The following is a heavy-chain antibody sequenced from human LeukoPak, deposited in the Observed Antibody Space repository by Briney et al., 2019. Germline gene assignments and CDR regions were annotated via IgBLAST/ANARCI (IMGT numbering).Heavy chain of an antibody. CDR3: ARGYYYYYMDV. J-gene: IGHJ6*03. Sequence: ASVKVSCKASGYTFTSYYMHWVRQAPGQGLEWMGIINPSGGSTNYAKNFQGRVTMTRDMSTSTDYMELSSLRSEDTAVYYCARGYYYYYMDVWGKGTTVTVSS. V-gene: IGHV1-46*01. CDR1: GYTFTSYY. CDR2: INPSGGST.